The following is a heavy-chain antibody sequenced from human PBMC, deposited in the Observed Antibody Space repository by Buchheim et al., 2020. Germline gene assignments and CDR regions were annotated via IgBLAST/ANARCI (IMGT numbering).Heavy chain of an antibody. V-gene: IGHV4-59*08. CDR3: ASSTYYDFWSGYLGYYYYGMDV. CDR1: GGSISSYY. Sequence: QVQLQESGPGLVKPSETLSLTCTVSGGSISSYYWSWIRQPPGKGLEWIGYIYYSGSTNYNPSLKSRVTISVDTSKNQFSLKLSSVTAADTAVYYCASSTYYDFWSGYLGYYYYGMDVCGQGTT. CDR2: IYYSGST. J-gene: IGHJ6*02. D-gene: IGHD3-3*01.